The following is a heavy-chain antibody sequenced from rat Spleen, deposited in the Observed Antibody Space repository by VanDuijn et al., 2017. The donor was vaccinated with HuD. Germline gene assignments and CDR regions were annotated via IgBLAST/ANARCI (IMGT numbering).Heavy chain of an antibody. J-gene: IGHJ3*01. D-gene: IGHD1-6*01. CDR3: ATFMYTSDYYYLNWFAY. CDR1: GFTFSDYH. CDR2: ISHDGVTT. Sequence: EVQLVESGGGLVQPGRSLKLSCVASGFTFSDYHMAWVRQAPTKGLEWVASISHDGVTTHYRDSVKGRFTISRENAKSSLYLQMDSLRSEDTATYYCATFMYTSDYYYLNWFAYWGQGTLVTVSS. V-gene: IGHV5-20*01.